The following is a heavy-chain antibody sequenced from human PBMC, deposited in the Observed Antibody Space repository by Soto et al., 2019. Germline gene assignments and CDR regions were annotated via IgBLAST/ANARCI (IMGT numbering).Heavy chain of an antibody. CDR1: GFTFSSYG. J-gene: IGHJ4*02. Sequence: QVQLVESGGGVVQPGRSLRLSCAASGFTFSSYGMHWVRQAPGKGLEWVAVISYDGSNKYYADSVKGRFTISRDNSKNTLYLQMTSLRAEDTAVYYCAKATGGYGEEQLFDYWGQGPLVTVSS. D-gene: IGHD4-17*01. CDR3: AKATGGYGEEQLFDY. CDR2: ISYDGSNK. V-gene: IGHV3-30*18.